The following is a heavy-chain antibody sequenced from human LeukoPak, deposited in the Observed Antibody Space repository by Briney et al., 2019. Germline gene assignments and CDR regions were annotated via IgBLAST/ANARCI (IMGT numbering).Heavy chain of an antibody. J-gene: IGHJ4*02. CDR1: GFTFSSYA. Sequence: PGGSLRLSCAASGFTFSSYAMNWVRLAPGKGLECVSSITISSSYIYYADSVKGRFTISRDNAKNSLYLQMSSLRVEDMAVYYCARGYSSSFYFDYWGQGTLVTVSS. V-gene: IGHV3-21*01. D-gene: IGHD6-6*01. CDR2: ITISSSYI. CDR3: ARGYSSSFYFDY.